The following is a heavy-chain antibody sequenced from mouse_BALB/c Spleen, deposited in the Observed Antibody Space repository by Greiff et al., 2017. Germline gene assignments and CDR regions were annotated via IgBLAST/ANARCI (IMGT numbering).Heavy chain of an antibody. V-gene: IGHV14-3*02. CDR1: GFNIKDTY. J-gene: IGHJ4*01. CDR2: IDPANGNT. Sequence: EVMLVESGAELVKPGASVKLSCTASGFNIKDTYMHWVKQRPEQGLEWIGRIDPANGNTKYDPKFQGKATITADTSSNTAYLQLSSLTSEDTAVYYCARLPYYAMDYWGQGTSVTVSS. CDR3: ARLPYYAMDY.